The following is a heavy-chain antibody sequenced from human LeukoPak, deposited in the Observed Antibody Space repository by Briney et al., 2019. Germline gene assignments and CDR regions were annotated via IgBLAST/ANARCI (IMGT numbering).Heavy chain of an antibody. J-gene: IGHJ4*02. CDR2: IKKKTDGGTT. CDR1: GFTFSNAW. V-gene: IGHV3-15*01. Sequence: PGGSLTLSCAASGFTFSNAWMTWVRQAPGKGPEWVAHIKKKTDGGTTDYAAPGKGRFTISRDDSKDTLYLQLNSLKTEDTAVYYCTTVQQWLAQALGYWGRGTLVTVSS. CDR3: TTVQQWLAQALGY. D-gene: IGHD6-19*01.